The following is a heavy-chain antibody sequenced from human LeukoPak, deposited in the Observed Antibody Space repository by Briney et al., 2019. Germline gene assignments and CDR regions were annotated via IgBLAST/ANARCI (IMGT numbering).Heavy chain of an antibody. D-gene: IGHD6-19*01. CDR1: GYTFTGYY. J-gene: IGHJ6*02. Sequence: GASVKVSCKASGYTFTGYYMHWVRQATGQGLEWMGWMNPNSGNTGYAQKFQGRVTMTRNTSISTAYMELSSLRSDDTAMYYCARGATRPSYSSGWFQRPAYYYYGMDVWGQGTTVTVSS. V-gene: IGHV1-8*02. CDR3: ARGATRPSYSSGWFQRPAYYYYGMDV. CDR2: MNPNSGNT.